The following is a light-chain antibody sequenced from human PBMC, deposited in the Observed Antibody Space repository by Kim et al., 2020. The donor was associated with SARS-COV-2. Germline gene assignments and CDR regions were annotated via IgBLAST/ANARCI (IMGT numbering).Light chain of an antibody. CDR2: DAT. V-gene: IGKV1-12*01. J-gene: IGKJ4*01. CDR1: QDINIY. CDR3: LQAKSFPLT. Sequence: DIQMTQSPSFVSVSVGDSVTITCRASQDINIYLAWYQQKPGKVPKLLIYDATTLQTGVPSRFRGSGSGTDLTLTISSLQPEDSATYYCLQAKSFPLTFGGGTKVDIK.